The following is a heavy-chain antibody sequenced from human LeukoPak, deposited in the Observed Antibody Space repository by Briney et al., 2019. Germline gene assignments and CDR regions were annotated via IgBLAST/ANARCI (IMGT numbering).Heavy chain of an antibody. CDR3: ARSSGSSHLYDY. CDR2: IYYSGST. Sequence: AETLSPTCTVSGASITNYYWIWIRQPPGKGLEWIGYIYYSGSTYYNPSLKSRVTISVDTSKNQFFLRLRSVTAADTAMYYCARSSGSSHLYDYWGQGTLVTVSS. J-gene: IGHJ4*02. D-gene: IGHD3-10*01. CDR1: GASITNYY. V-gene: IGHV4-59*01.